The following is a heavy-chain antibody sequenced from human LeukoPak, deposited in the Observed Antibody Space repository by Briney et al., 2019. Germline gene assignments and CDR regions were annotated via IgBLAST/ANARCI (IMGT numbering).Heavy chain of an antibody. CDR1: GYYISSGYY. J-gene: IGHJ3*02. CDR3: ARRPGAFGVFDI. Sequence: KASETLSLICAVSGYYISSGYYWGWIRPPPGKGLEGIGSIYHSGSTYYNPSLKSRVTISVDTSKNQFSLKLSSVTAADTAVYYCARRPGAFGVFDIWGQGTMVTVSS. CDR2: IYHSGST. D-gene: IGHD1-26*01. V-gene: IGHV4-38-2*01.